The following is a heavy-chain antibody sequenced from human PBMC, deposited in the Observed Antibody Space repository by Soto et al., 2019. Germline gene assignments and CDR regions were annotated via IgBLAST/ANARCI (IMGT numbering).Heavy chain of an antibody. CDR3: AALRFLEWLRRDDAFDI. CDR1: GYTFTSYA. D-gene: IGHD3-3*01. V-gene: IGHV1-3*01. Sequence: QVPLVQSGAEVKKPGASVKVSCKASGYTFTSYAMHWVRQAPGQRLEWMGWINAGNGNTKYSQKFQGRVTITRDTSASTAYMELSSLRSEDTAVYYCAALRFLEWLRRDDAFDIWGQGTMVTVSS. CDR2: INAGNGNT. J-gene: IGHJ3*02.